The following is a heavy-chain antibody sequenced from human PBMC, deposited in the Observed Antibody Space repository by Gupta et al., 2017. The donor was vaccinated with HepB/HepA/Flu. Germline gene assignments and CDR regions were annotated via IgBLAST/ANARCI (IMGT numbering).Heavy chain of an antibody. J-gene: IGHJ4*02. D-gene: IGHD2-15*01. CDR1: GGSISSSSYY. Sequence: QLQLQESGPGLVKPSETLSLTCTVSGGSISSSSYYCGWIRQPPGKGLEWIGSIYYSGSTYYNPSLKSRVTISVDTSKNQFSLKLSSVTAADTAVYYCARHGDLIYCSGGSCKPFDYWGQGTLVTVSS. CDR3: ARHGDLIYCSGGSCKPFDY. CDR2: IYYSGST. V-gene: IGHV4-39*01.